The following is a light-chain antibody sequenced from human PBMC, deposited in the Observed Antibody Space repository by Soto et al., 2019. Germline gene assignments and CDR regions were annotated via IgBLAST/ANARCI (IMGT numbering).Light chain of an antibody. CDR3: CSYTRSITRV. CDR1: SSDVGGYNY. J-gene: IGLJ3*02. Sequence: QSALTQPASVSGSPGQSITISCTGTSSDVGGYNYVSWYQQHPGKAPQLIISDVSNRRSGVSNRLSGAKSGNTASLTTSGFQAEDEADCYCCSYTRSITRVFGGGTKLTVL. V-gene: IGLV2-14*01. CDR2: DVS.